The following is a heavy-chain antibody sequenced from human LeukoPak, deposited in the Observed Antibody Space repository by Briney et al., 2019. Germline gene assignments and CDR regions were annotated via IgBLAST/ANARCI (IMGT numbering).Heavy chain of an antibody. CDR3: ARTTVVGPDAFDI. D-gene: IGHD4-23*01. CDR1: GGSINSGGYF. J-gene: IGHJ3*02. CDR2: IYYSGSA. Sequence: SQTLSLTCTVSGGSINSGGYFWSWIRQHPGKGLEWIGYIYYSGSAYYNPSLKSRVTISVDTSKNQLSLRLSSVTAADTAMYYCARTTVVGPDAFDIWGQGTMVTVSS. V-gene: IGHV4-31*03.